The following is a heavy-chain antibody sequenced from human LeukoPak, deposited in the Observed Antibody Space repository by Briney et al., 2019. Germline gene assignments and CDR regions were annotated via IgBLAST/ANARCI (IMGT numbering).Heavy chain of an antibody. Sequence: GPTLFNPPPTLTLTCTFSGFSLSTRGMWVSWIRQLPGKGRAWLARTDWDDDKYYSTTLKTRLTISKDTSKNQVVLTMTDLDPVDTAAYYCARIAAISTGFDYWGQGTLVTVSS. D-gene: IGHD3-9*01. CDR2: TDWDDDK. CDR3: ARIAAISTGFDY. V-gene: IGHV2-70*11. CDR1: GFSLSTRGMW. J-gene: IGHJ4*02.